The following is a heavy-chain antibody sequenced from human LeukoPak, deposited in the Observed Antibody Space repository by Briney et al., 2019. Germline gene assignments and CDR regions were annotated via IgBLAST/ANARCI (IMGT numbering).Heavy chain of an antibody. V-gene: IGHV4-31*03. D-gene: IGHD6-19*01. Sequence: SQTLSLTCTVSGGSISSGGYYWSWIRQHPGKGLEWIGYIYYSGSTYYNPSLKSRVTISVDTSKNQFSLKLSSVTAADTAVYYCARFYSTGWYLGYWGQGTLVIVSS. J-gene: IGHJ4*02. CDR3: ARFYSTGWYLGY. CDR2: IYYSGST. CDR1: GGSISSGGYY.